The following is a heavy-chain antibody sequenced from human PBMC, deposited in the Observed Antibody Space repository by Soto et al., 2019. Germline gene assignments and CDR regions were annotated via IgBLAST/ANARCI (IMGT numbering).Heavy chain of an antibody. CDR3: TKEHSNYPDNWFDP. D-gene: IGHD4-4*01. CDR1: GISFSNYA. J-gene: IGHJ5*02. V-gene: IGHV3-23*01. CDR2: IGSGGGST. Sequence: PGGPLRLSCAASGISFSNYAMSWVRQAPETGQEWVSAIGSGGGSTYYAASVKGRFSISRDNSMNTLYLQMNSLRAEDTAIYYCTKEHSNYPDNWFDPWGQGTLVTVSS.